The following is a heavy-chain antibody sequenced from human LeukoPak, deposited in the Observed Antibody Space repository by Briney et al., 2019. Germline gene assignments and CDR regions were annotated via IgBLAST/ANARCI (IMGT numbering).Heavy chain of an antibody. CDR1: GYTFTSDY. CDR2: INPSGGRT. J-gene: IGHJ4*02. D-gene: IGHD3-3*01. V-gene: IGHV1-46*01. CDR3: AGGSRFLDY. Sequence: RASVKVSCKASGYTFTSDYIHWVRQAPGQGLEWLGIINPSGGRTTYGQNFQGRVTMTRDTSTSTVYMELSSLRSEDTAVYYCAGGSRFLDYWGQGTLVTVSS.